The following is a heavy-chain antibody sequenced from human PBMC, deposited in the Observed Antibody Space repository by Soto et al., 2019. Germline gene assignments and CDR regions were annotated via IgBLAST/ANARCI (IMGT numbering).Heavy chain of an antibody. CDR1: GFTFIKYA. CDR3: AKDQLIRFWSGPYPPFYYYGMDV. D-gene: IGHD3-3*01. Sequence: GSLRLSCTASGFTFIKYALHWVRQAPGKGLEWVAVISYDGSNKDSADSVKGRFTISRDNSKNTLFLQMNSLRVEDTAVYYCAKDQLIRFWSGPYPPFYYYGMDVWGQGTTVTVSS. CDR2: ISYDGSNK. J-gene: IGHJ6*02. V-gene: IGHV3-30-3*01.